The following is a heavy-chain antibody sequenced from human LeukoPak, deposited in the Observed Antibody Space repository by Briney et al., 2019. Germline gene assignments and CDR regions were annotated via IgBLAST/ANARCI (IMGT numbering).Heavy chain of an antibody. CDR2: MNPNSGNT. D-gene: IGHD3-10*01. Sequence: ASVKVSCKASGYTFTSYDINWVRQATGQGLEWMGWMNPNSGNTGYAQKFQGRVTMTRNTSISTAYMELSSLRSEDTAVYYCARVGGITMVRGVYGLDFDYWGQGTLVTVSS. CDR3: ARVGGITMVRGVYGLDFDY. J-gene: IGHJ4*02. V-gene: IGHV1-8*01. CDR1: GYTFTSYD.